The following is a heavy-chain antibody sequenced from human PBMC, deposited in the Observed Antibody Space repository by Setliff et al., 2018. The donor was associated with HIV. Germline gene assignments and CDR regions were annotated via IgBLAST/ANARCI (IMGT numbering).Heavy chain of an antibody. Sequence: ASVKVSCKASGYTFTGYYMHWVRQAPGQGLEWMGWINPNNGGTNYAQKLQGRVTMTTDTSTSTAYMELRSLRFDDTAVYYCARDYAYDILTGYYSPPDAFDIWGQGTMVTVSS. J-gene: IGHJ3*02. CDR3: ARDYAYDILTGYYSPPDAFDI. CDR2: INPNNGGT. CDR1: GYTFTGYY. V-gene: IGHV1-2*02. D-gene: IGHD3-9*01.